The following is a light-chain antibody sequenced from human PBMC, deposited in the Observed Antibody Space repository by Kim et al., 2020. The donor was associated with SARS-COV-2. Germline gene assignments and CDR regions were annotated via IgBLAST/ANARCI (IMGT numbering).Light chain of an antibody. CDR2: GRN. CDR1: NLRNYY. J-gene: IGLJ2*01. CDR3: NSRDNNAKVI. V-gene: IGLV3-19*01. Sequence: SSELTQDSAVFVALVQTVRITCQADNLRNYYATWYQQKPGQAPVLAIYGRNSRPSGIPDRFSGSTSGNTASLTITGAQAEDEADYYCNSRDNNAKVIFGGGTQLTVL.